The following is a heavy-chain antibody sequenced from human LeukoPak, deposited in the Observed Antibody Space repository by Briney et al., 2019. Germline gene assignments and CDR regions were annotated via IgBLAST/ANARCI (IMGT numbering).Heavy chain of an antibody. V-gene: IGHV1-46*01. Sequence: ASVKVSCKASGYTFTSYYLHWVRQAPGQGLEWMGIINPSGGSTSYAQKFQGRVTMTRDTSTSTVYMELSSLRSEDTAVYYCASSGVSIAAAGYFDYWGQGTLVTVSS. CDR1: GYTFTSYY. J-gene: IGHJ4*02. CDR3: ASSGVSIAAAGYFDY. CDR2: INPSGGST. D-gene: IGHD6-13*01.